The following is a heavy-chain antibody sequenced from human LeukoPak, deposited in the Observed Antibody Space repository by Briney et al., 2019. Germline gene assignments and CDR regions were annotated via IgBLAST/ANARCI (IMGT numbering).Heavy chain of an antibody. CDR1: GFTFRSTV. Sequence: GGSLRLSCAASGFTFRSTVMTWVRQAPGKGLEWVSTISPDGKYIYYADSLRGRFTMSRDNSKNTLYLQMNSLRAEDTAVYYCARDFRENYFDYWGQGTLVTVSS. V-gene: IGHV3-23*01. J-gene: IGHJ4*02. CDR3: ARDFRENYFDY. CDR2: ISPDGKYI.